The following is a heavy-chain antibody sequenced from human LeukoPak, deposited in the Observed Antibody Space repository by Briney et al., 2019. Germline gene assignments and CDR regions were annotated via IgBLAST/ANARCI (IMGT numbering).Heavy chain of an antibody. CDR2: MNPNSGNT. CDR1: GYTFTSYG. D-gene: IGHD2-2*01. J-gene: IGHJ6*03. Sequence: ASVKVSCKASGYTFTSYGINWVRQATGQGLEWMGWMNPNSGNTGYAQKFQGRVTMTRNTSISTAYMELSSLRSEDTAVYYCARGPLSLVNYYMDVWGKGTTVTISS. V-gene: IGHV1-8*02. CDR3: ARGPLSLVNYYMDV.